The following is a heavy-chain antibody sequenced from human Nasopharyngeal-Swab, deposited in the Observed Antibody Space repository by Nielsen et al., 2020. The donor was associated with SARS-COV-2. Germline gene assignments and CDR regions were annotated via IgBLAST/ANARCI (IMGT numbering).Heavy chain of an antibody. J-gene: IGHJ4*02. CDR3: ARDQLGGGPCFDY. CDR1: GFTFSSYG. D-gene: IGHD6-13*01. Sequence: SCAASGFTFSSYGMHWVRQAPGKGLEWVAVIWYDGSNKYYADSVKGRFTISRDNSKNTLYLQMNSLRAEDTAVYYCARDQLGGGPCFDYWGQGTLVTVSS. CDR2: IWYDGSNK. V-gene: IGHV3-33*01.